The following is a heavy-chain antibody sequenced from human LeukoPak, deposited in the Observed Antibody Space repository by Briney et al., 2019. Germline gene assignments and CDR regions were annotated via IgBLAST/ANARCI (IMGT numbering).Heavy chain of an antibody. V-gene: IGHV4-59*01. CDR3: ARRSYSSGYYWFDP. D-gene: IGHD3-22*01. Sequence: SETLSLTCTVSGGSITSYYWSWIRQPPGKGLEWIGYIYYSGSTNYNPSLKSRVTISVDTSKNQFSLKLSSVTAADTAVYYCARRSYSSGYYWFDPWAREPWSPSPQ. CDR1: GGSITSYY. J-gene: IGHJ5*02. CDR2: IYYSGST.